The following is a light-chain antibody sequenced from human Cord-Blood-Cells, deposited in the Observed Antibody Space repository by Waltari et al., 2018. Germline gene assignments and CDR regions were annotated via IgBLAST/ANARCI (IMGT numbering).Light chain of an antibody. CDR2: DVS. V-gene: IGLV2-8*01. Sequence: QSALTQPPSASGSPGQSVTISCTGTSSDVGGYNYVSWYQQHPGKAPKLMIYDVSKRPSGGPDRFSVSKSGNTASLTGSGLQAEDEADYYCSSYAGSNNFVVFGGGTKLTVL. CDR1: SSDVGGYNY. CDR3: SSYAGSNNFVV. J-gene: IGLJ2*01.